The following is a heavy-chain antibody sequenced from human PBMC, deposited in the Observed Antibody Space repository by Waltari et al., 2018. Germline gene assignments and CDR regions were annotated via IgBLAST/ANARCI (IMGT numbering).Heavy chain of an antibody. CDR3: ARAAYSNYPQFDY. V-gene: IGHV4-59*01. D-gene: IGHD4-4*01. CDR1: GGSISGYY. CDR2: ISYSGIT. Sequence: QVQLQESGPGLVKPSETLSLTCTVSGGSISGYYWSWIRQPPGKGLEWIGDISYSGITNHSPSLKSLVTISRDTSKNQFSLKLNSVTAADTAVYYCARAAYSNYPQFDYWGQGTLVTVSS. J-gene: IGHJ4*02.